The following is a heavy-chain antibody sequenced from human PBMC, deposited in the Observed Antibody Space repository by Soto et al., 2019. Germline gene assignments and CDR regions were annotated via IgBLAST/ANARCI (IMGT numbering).Heavy chain of an antibody. V-gene: IGHV1-18*01. Sequence: ASVKVSCKASGYTFTSYGISWVRQAPGQGLEWMGWISAYNGNTNYAQKLQGRVTMTTDTSTSTAYMELRSLRSEDTAVYYCAREITIFGVAPYYYYYGMDVWGQGTTVTVSS. J-gene: IGHJ6*02. CDR3: AREITIFGVAPYYYYYGMDV. D-gene: IGHD3-3*01. CDR2: ISAYNGNT. CDR1: GYTFTSYG.